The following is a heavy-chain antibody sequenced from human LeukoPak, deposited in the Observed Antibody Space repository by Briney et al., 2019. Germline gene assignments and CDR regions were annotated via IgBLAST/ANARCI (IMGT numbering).Heavy chain of an antibody. V-gene: IGHV1-18*01. CDR2: ISAYNGNT. D-gene: IGHD2-15*01. J-gene: IGHJ6*02. Sequence: ASVKVSCKASGYTFTSYGISWVRQAPGQGLEWMGWISAYNGNTNYVQKLQGRVTMTTDTSTSTAYMELRSLRSDDTAVYYCARYCSGGSCYGDYYYYYGMDVWGQGTTVTVSS. CDR1: GYTFTSYG. CDR3: ARYCSGGSCYGDYYYYYGMDV.